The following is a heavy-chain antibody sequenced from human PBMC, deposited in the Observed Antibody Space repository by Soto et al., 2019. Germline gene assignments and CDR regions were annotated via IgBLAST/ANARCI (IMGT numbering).Heavy chain of an antibody. V-gene: IGHV3-30-3*01. Sequence: SLRLCCAASGFTFSSYAMHWVRQAPGKGLEGVAVISYDGSNKYYADSVKGRFTISRDNSKNTLYMQMNSLRSDDTAVYYCARDIREESNFWSGYNYYGMDVWGKGNTVPV. CDR2: ISYDGSNK. J-gene: IGHJ6*04. CDR3: ARDIREESNFWSGYNYYGMDV. CDR1: GFTFSSYA. D-gene: IGHD3-3*01.